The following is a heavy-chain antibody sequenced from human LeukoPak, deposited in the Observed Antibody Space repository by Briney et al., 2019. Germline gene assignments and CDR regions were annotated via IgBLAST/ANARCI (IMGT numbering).Heavy chain of an antibody. J-gene: IGHJ5*02. CDR1: GYTFTGYY. V-gene: IGHV1-2*02. CDR3: ARGRFGEWDNWFDP. Sequence: ASVKVSCKASGYTFTGYYIHWVRKAPGQGLEWRAWINPNSGATNYAQKFQGRVTMTRDTSISTAYMELSRLASDDTAVYFCARGRFGEWDNWFDPWGQGTLVTVSS. D-gene: IGHD3-10*01. CDR2: INPNSGAT.